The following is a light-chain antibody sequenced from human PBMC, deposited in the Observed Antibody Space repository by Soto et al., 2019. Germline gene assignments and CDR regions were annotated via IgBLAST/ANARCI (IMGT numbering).Light chain of an antibody. CDR1: QSISADY. CDR2: GGS. CDR3: QHYGSSVFT. J-gene: IGKJ3*01. V-gene: IGKV3-20*01. Sequence: EIVLTQSPGTLSLSPGGRAALSCRASQSISADYLVWYQQKPGQAPRLLIYGGSSRATGIPDRFSGSGSGTDFTLTISRLAHEDVAVYYCQHYGSSVFTFGPGTKVDIK.